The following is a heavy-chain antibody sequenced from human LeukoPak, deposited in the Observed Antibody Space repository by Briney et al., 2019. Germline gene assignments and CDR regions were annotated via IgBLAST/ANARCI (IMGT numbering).Heavy chain of an antibody. CDR2: ISSSSSYI. CDR3: ASYSYGDMDY. D-gene: IGHD5-18*01. V-gene: IGHV3-21*01. CDR1: GFTFSSYV. J-gene: IGHJ4*02. Sequence: GGSLRLSCAASGFTFSSYVMSWVRQAPGKGLEWVSSISSSSSYIYYADSVKGRFTISRDNAKNSLYLQMNSLRAEDTAVYYCASYSYGDMDYWGQGTLVTVSS.